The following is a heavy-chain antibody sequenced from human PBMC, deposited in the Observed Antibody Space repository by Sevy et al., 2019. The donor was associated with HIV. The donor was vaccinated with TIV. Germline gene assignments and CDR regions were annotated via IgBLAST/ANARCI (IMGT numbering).Heavy chain of an antibody. J-gene: IGHJ4*02. CDR3: TRDMYGIDY. CDR2: VDNDGSGT. D-gene: IGHD2-8*01. CDR1: GLTFTNYW. V-gene: IGHV3-74*01. Sequence: GGSLRLSCAASGLTFTNYWMHWVRQAPGKGLVWVSRVDNDGSGTNYADSVKGRFTISRDNAKNTVYLQMNSLRAEDMAVYYCTRDMYGIDYWGQGTLVTVSS.